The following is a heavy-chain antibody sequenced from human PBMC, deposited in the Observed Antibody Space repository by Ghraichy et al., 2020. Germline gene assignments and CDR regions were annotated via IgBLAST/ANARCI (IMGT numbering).Heavy chain of an antibody. CDR1: RAPFSTSA. V-gene: IGHV7-4-1*02. D-gene: IGHD3-10*01. CDR3: ARGKVLLWFGEFFY. CDR2: INTNTGNP. Sequence: ASVKVSCKACRAPFSTSATNWVRESPLQLLEWMGWINTNTGNPTYAQGFTGRFVFSLDTSVSTAYLQISSLKAEDTAVYYCARGKVLLWFGEFFYWGQGTLVTVSS. J-gene: IGHJ4*02.